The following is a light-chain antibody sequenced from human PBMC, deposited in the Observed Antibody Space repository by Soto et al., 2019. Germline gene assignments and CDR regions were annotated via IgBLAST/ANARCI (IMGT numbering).Light chain of an antibody. Sequence: HSALTQARSGSGSPGQSGTISRKRNRRDDGGYNYVSWYQQHPGKAPNLMIYEVSKRPSGVPDRFSGSKSGNTASLTVSGLLAEDEADYYCTSYAGSNNFFYVFGTGTKVTVL. V-gene: IGLV2-8*01. CDR2: EVS. CDR1: RRDDGGYNY. J-gene: IGLJ1*01. CDR3: TSYAGSNNFFYV.